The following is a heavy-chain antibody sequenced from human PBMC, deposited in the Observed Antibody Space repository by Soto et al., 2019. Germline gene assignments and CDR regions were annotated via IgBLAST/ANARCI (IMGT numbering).Heavy chain of an antibody. D-gene: IGHD1-26*01. Sequence: ELQLLESGGGLVQPGGSLRLSCAASGFTFSNYGMSWVRQSPGKGLEWVSAISGSGGSTYYADSVKGRFTISRDNSKNTLYLQMNSLRAEDTAVYSCVKGPRYSGTYFPFDCWGRGTLVTVSS. CDR3: VKGPRYSGTYFPFDC. J-gene: IGHJ4*02. CDR1: GFTFSNYG. V-gene: IGHV3-23*01. CDR2: ISGSGGST.